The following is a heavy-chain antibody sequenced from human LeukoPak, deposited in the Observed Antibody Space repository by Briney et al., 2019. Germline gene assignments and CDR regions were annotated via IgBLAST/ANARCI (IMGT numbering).Heavy chain of an antibody. CDR1: GYTFTRYS. Sequence: ASVKVSCKPSGYTFTRYSVHWVRQAPGQGLEWMGIINPSGGSTSYAQKFQGRVTMTRDTSTSTVYMELSSLRSDDTAVFYCARHSHMDVRGKGTTVTVSS. CDR2: INPSGGST. J-gene: IGHJ6*04. CDR3: ARHSHMDV. V-gene: IGHV1-46*01. D-gene: IGHD2-21*01.